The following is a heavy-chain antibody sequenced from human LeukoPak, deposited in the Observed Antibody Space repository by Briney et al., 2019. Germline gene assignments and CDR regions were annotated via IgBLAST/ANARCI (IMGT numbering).Heavy chain of an antibody. CDR2: ITPILGSI. V-gene: IGHV1-69*04. D-gene: IGHD5-18*01. CDR1: GGTFGNYA. Sequence: SVKVSFKASGGTFGNYAINWVRQAPGQGLEWMGRITPILGSINYAQKFQGRVTITADRSTSTGYMDVAGLRSEDTAVYYCARGRGSRTGYNGDYLDQWGQGTLVTVSS. CDR3: ARGRGSRTGYNGDYLDQ. J-gene: IGHJ4*02.